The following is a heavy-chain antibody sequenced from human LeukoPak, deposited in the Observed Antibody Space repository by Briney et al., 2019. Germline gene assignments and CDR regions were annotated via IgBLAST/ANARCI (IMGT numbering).Heavy chain of an antibody. CDR3: ARTYGSFDY. Sequence: LGGSLEISCKGSGSLFTSYWSGGVRRLPGKGREGMGIVYPSDSDTRYSPSCQGQVTISADKSISTAYLQWSSLKTSDTAMYYCARTYGSFDYWGQGTLVTVSS. CDR1: GSLFTSYW. D-gene: IGHD3-10*01. CDR2: VYPSDSDT. J-gene: IGHJ4*02. V-gene: IGHV5-51*01.